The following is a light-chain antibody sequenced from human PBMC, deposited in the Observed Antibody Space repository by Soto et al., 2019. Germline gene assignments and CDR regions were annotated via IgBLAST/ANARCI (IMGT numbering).Light chain of an antibody. V-gene: IGKV1-5*03. J-gene: IGKJ1*01. CDR3: QHYKTYPWT. Sequence: QMTQYPSTLSASVGDRVTITCGASESVNSWVAWYQQKPGKAPKLLIYKASSLESGVPSRFSGSGSGTEFTLTISSLQPDDLASYYRQHYKTYPWTFGQGTKVDI. CDR2: KAS. CDR1: ESVNSW.